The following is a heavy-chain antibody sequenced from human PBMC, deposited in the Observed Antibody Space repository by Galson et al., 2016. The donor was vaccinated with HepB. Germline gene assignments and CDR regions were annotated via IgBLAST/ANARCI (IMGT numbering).Heavy chain of an antibody. Sequence: SLRLSCAVSGFPFSNSGMHWVRQAPGKGLEWVAVISYDGSNEYYTDSVKGRFTTSRDNSKNTLYLQMNSLRAEDTAVYYCLTSGSGSYYNVDYYYYMDVWGKGPTVTVSS. D-gene: IGHD3-10*01. CDR1: GFPFSNSG. CDR2: ISYDGSNE. CDR3: LTSGSGSYYNVDYYYYMDV. J-gene: IGHJ6*03. V-gene: IGHV3-30*03.